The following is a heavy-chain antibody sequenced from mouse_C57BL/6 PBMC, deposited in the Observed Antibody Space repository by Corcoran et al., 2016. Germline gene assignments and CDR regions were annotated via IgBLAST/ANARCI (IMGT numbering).Heavy chain of an antibody. J-gene: IGHJ3*01. CDR1: GYTFTDYY. Sequence: QVQLKQSGAELVRPGASVKLSCKASGYTFTDYYINWVKQRPGQGLEWIARIYPGSGNTYYNEKFKGKATLTAEKSSSTAYMQLSSLTSEDSAVYFCARGGELLWSCAYWGQGTLVTVSA. CDR3: ARGGELLWSCAY. V-gene: IGHV1-76*01. D-gene: IGHD2-1*01. CDR2: IYPGSGNT.